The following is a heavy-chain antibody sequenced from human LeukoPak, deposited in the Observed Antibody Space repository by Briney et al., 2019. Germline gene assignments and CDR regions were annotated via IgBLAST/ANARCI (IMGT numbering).Heavy chain of an antibody. J-gene: IGHJ5*02. V-gene: IGHV3-30*04. D-gene: IGHD4-17*01. Sequence: PGASLRLSCAASGFTFSFYAMHWVRQAPGKGLEWVAVISYDGSNKYYADSVKGRFTISGDNSKNTLFLQMNSLRTDATAVYYCARGSPATVTTFTPFDPWGQGTLVTVSS. CDR1: GFTFSFYA. CDR3: ARGSPATVTTFTPFDP. CDR2: ISYDGSNK.